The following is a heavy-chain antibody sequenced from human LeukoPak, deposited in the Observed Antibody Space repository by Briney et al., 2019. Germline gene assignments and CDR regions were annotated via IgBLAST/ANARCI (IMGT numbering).Heavy chain of an antibody. D-gene: IGHD3-22*01. V-gene: IGHV3-72*01. CDR2: SKNKANNYIT. J-gene: IGHJ4*02. CDR1: GFTFSDHY. CDR3: ARDSSGQGDY. Sequence: GGSLRLSCAASGFTFSDHYIDWVRQAPGKGLEWVGRSKNKANNYITQYAAFVQGRFTISRDNSKNSLYLQINSLKTEDTAVYYCARDSSGQGDYWGQGTLVTVSS.